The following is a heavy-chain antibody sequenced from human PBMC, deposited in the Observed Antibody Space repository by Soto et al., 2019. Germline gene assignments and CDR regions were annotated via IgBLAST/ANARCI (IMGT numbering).Heavy chain of an antibody. D-gene: IGHD3-10*01. J-gene: IGHJ5*02. CDR2: IYYSGST. CDR3: ARQDYYGSGSYSPPNNWFDP. Sequence: SETLSLTCTVSGGSISSSSYYWGWIRQPPGKGLEWIGSIYYSGSTYYNPSLKSRVTISVDTSKNQFSLKLSSVTAADTAVYYCARQDYYGSGSYSPPNNWFDPWGQGTLVTVS. CDR1: GGSISSSSYY. V-gene: IGHV4-39*01.